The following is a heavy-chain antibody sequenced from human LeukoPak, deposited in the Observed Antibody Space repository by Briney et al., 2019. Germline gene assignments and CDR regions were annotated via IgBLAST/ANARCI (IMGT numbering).Heavy chain of an antibody. CDR2: IYYSGST. V-gene: IGHV4-39*01. CDR1: GGSISTNDYY. J-gene: IGHJ4*02. D-gene: IGHD3-22*01. Sequence: SETLSLTCTVSGGSISTNDYYWGWIRQPPGKGLEWIGNIYYSGSTYYNPSLRSRVTVSVDTSKNQFSLKLSSVTAADTAVYYRARHYYDNSGFLSYFDYWGQGTLVTVSS. CDR3: ARHYYDNSGFLSYFDY.